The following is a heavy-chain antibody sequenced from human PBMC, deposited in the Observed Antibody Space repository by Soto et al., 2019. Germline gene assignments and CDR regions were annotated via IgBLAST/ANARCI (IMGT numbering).Heavy chain of an antibody. CDR1: GFTFSSYA. J-gene: IGHJ3*02. V-gene: IGHV3-64*01. Sequence: EVQLVESGGGLVQPGGSLRLSCAASGFTFSSYAMHWVRQAPGKGLEYVSAIGSDGGNTYYANSVKDRFTISRDNSKNPLYLQMGSLRTEDMAVYYCARGEPYSDTHRNDAFDIWGQGTMVTVSS. CDR2: IGSDGGNT. CDR3: ARGEPYSDTHRNDAFDI. D-gene: IGHD1-26*01.